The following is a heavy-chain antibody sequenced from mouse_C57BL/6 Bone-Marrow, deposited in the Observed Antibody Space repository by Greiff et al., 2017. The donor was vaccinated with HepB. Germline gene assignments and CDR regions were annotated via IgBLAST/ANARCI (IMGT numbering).Heavy chain of an antibody. CDR2: ISSGGSYT. Sequence: EVKLVESGGDLVKPGGSLKLSCAASGFTFSSYGMSWVRQTPDKRLEWVATISSGGSYTYYPDSVKGRFTISRDNAKNTLYLHMSSLKSEDTAMYYCARHDRKTYYFDYWGQGTTLTVSS. CDR1: GFTFSSYG. J-gene: IGHJ2*01. V-gene: IGHV5-6*01. CDR3: ARHDRKTYYFDY.